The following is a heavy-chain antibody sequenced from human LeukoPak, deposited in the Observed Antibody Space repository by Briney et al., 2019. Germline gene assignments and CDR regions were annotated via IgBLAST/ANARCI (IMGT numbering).Heavy chain of an antibody. Sequence: GGSLRLSCAASGFTFSNYWMSWVRQAPGKGLEWVASIKQDGSEKYYVDSVKGRFTISRDNAKNSLYLQMNSLRAEDTAVYYCAKDPVSSYYYDSSGPYDYWGQGTLVTVSS. CDR3: AKDPVSSYYYDSSGPYDY. D-gene: IGHD3-22*01. CDR1: GFTFSNYW. V-gene: IGHV3-7*03. CDR2: IKQDGSEK. J-gene: IGHJ4*02.